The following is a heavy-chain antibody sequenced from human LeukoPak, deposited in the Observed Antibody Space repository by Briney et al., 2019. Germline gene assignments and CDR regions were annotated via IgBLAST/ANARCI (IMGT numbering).Heavy chain of an antibody. J-gene: IGHJ6*03. CDR2: ISSSGSTI. Sequence: GGSLRLSCAASGFTFSDYYMSWIRQAPGKGLEWVSYISSSGSTIYYADSVKGRFTISRDNAKNSLYLQMNSLRAEDTAVYYCARDLRSSSWASYYYYYMDVWGKGTTVTVSS. CDR3: ARDLRSSSWASYYYYYMDV. V-gene: IGHV3-11*01. D-gene: IGHD6-13*01. CDR1: GFTFSDYY.